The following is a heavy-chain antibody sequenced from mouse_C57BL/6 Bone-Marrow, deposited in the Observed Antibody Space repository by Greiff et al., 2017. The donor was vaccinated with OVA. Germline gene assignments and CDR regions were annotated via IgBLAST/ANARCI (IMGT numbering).Heavy chain of an antibody. D-gene: IGHD1-1*01. CDR1: GYTFTSYW. CDR3: ARNPVVASYWYFDV. CDR2: IDPSDSYT. Sequence: QVQLQQPGAELVKPGASVKLSCKASGYTFTSYWMQWVKQRPGQGLEWIGEIDPSDSYTNYNQKFKGKATLTVDTSSSTAYMQLSSLTSEDSAVYYCARNPVVASYWYFDVWGTGTTVTGSS. V-gene: IGHV1-50*01. J-gene: IGHJ1*03.